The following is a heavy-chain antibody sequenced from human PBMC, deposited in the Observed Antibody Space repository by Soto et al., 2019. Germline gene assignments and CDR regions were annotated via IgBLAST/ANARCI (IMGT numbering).Heavy chain of an antibody. CDR3: AAGTGRTDFDY. D-gene: IGHD2-2*01. CDR2: IISKTDGGTI. Sequence: EVQLVESGGGLVKPGGCLRLSCAASGFAFSNAWMSWVRQAPGKGLEWVGRIISKTDGGTIDYTAPVKDRFIMSRDDSKNTLYLHMNSLKSEDTAVYYCAAGTGRTDFDYWGQGTLVTVSS. J-gene: IGHJ4*02. CDR1: GFAFSNAW. V-gene: IGHV3-15*01.